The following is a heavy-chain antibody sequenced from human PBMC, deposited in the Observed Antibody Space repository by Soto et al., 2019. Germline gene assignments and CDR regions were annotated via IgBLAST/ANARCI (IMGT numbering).Heavy chain of an antibody. CDR1: GGSISSYY. J-gene: IGHJ4*02. Sequence: SETLSLTCTVSGGSISSYYWSWIRQPPGKGLEWIGYIYYSGSTNYNPSLKSRVTISVDTSKNQFSLKLSSVTAADTAVYYCARRVEVVPAAIPSYYFDYPGQATLVTVSS. CDR2: IYYSGST. V-gene: IGHV4-59*08. CDR3: ARRVEVVPAAIPSYYFDY. D-gene: IGHD2-2*01.